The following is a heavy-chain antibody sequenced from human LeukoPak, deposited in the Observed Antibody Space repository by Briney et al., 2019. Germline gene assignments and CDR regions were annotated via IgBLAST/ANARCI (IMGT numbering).Heavy chain of an antibody. CDR1: GGSFSGYY. J-gene: IGHJ4*02. CDR2: INHSGST. V-gene: IGHV4-34*01. CDR3: AREDSSGYYKRYYFDY. Sequence: PSETLSLTCAVYGGSFSGYYWSWIRQPPGKGLEWIGEINHSGSTNYNPSLKSRVTISVDTSKNQFSLKLSSVTAADTAVYYCAREDSSGYYKRYYFDYWGQGTLVTVSS. D-gene: IGHD3-22*01.